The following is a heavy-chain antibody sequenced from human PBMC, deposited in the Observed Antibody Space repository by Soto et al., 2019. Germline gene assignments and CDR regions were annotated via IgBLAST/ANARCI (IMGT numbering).Heavy chain of an antibody. D-gene: IGHD3-9*01. V-gene: IGHV3-21*01. CDR1: GFTFSSYS. CDR3: ARDQDRPLIGPYDILTVNWFDP. Sequence: EVQLVESGGGLVKPGGSLRLSCAASGFTFSSYSMNWVRQAPGKGLEWVSSISSSSSYIYYADSVKGRFTISRDNAKNSLYLQMNSLRAEDTAVYYCARDQDRPLIGPYDILTVNWFDPWGQGTLVTVSS. CDR2: ISSSSSYI. J-gene: IGHJ5*02.